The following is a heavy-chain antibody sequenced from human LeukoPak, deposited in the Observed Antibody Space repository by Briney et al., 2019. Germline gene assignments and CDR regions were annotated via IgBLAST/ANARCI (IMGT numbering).Heavy chain of an antibody. J-gene: IGHJ4*02. CDR1: GYTLTELS. CDR2: FDPEDGET. Sequence: VASVKVSCKVSGYTLTELSMHWVRQAPGKGLEWMGGFDPEDGETIYAQKFQGRVTMTEDTSTDTAYMELSSLRSKDTAVYYCATPRWYLQDPFDYWGQGTLVTVSS. V-gene: IGHV1-24*01. D-gene: IGHD2-15*01. CDR3: ATPRWYLQDPFDY.